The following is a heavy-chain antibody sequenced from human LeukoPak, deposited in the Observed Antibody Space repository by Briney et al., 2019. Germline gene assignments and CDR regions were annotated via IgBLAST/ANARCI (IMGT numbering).Heavy chain of an antibody. CDR3: ARGGRYCSGGSCSGGAFDI. D-gene: IGHD2-15*01. Sequence: GASVKVSCKASGYTFTSYDINWVRQATGQGLEWMGWMNPNSGNTGYAQKFQGRVTMTRNTSISAAYMELSSLRSEDTAVYYCARGGRYCSGGSCSGGAFDIWGRGTMVTVSS. V-gene: IGHV1-8*01. CDR1: GYTFTSYD. CDR2: MNPNSGNT. J-gene: IGHJ3*02.